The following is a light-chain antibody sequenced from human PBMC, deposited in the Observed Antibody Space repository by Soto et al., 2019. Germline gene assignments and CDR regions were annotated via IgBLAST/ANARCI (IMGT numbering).Light chain of an antibody. V-gene: IGKV1-5*03. CDR1: QSISSW. Sequence: DIQMTQSPSTLSASVGDRVTITCRASQSISSWLAWYQQKPGKAPKLLIYKASTLESGVPSRFSGSGSRTEFTLTISSLQPDDFAPYYCQQSFTFGPGTKVDIK. CDR3: QQSFT. J-gene: IGKJ3*01. CDR2: KAS.